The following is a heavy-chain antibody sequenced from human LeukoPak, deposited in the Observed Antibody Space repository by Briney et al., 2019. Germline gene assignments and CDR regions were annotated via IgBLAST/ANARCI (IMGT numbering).Heavy chain of an antibody. CDR3: ARGTGQRYCSGGSCYSRNWFDP. Sequence: SETLSLTCAVYGGSFSNYFWNWIRQPPGKGLEWIGEINHSGSTNYNPSLKSRVTISVDTSKNQFSLKLSSVTAADTAVYYCARGTGQRYCSGGSCYSRNWFDPWGQGTLVTVSS. CDR2: INHSGST. J-gene: IGHJ5*02. V-gene: IGHV4-34*01. D-gene: IGHD2-15*01. CDR1: GGSFSNYF.